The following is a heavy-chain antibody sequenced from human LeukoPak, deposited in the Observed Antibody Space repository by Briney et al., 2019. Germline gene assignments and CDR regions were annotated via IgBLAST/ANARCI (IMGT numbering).Heavy chain of an antibody. J-gene: IGHJ5*02. CDR1: GGSFSGYY. V-gene: IGHV4-34*01. Sequence: SETLSLTCAVYGGSFSGYYWSWIRQPPGKGLEWIGEINHSGSTNYNPSLKSRVTISVDTSKNQFSLKLSSVTAADTAVYYCARGLDYDILTGYYKAPGEFDPWGQGTLVTVSS. CDR3: ARGLDYDILTGYYKAPGEFDP. CDR2: INHSGST. D-gene: IGHD3-9*01.